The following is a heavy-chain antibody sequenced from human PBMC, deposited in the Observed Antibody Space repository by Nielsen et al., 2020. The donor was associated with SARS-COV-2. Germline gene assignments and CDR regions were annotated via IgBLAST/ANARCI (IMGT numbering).Heavy chain of an antibody. CDR1: GFTFSSYG. CDR2: ISYDGSNK. V-gene: IGHV3-30*03. Sequence: GESLKISCAASGFTFSSYGMHWVRQAPGKGLEWVAVISYDGSNKYYADSVKGRFTISRDNSKNTLYLQMNSLRAEDTAVYYCARGGEVGATSWFDPWGQGTLVTVSS. CDR3: ARGGEVGATSWFDP. D-gene: IGHD1-26*01. J-gene: IGHJ5*02.